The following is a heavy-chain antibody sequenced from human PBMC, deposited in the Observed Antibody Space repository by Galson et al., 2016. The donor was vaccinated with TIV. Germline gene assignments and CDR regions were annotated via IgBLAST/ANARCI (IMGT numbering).Heavy chain of an antibody. D-gene: IGHD3-3*01. CDR3: ARGAPSVFGVIMTLDY. Sequence: CAISGDSVSSTSAAWNWIRQSPSRGLEWLGRTYYRSTWYNDYAASQKRRITINPDTSKNQFSLQLTSVTPEDAAVYYCARGAPSVFGVIMTLDYWGQGTLVTVSS. J-gene: IGHJ4*02. CDR2: TYYRSTWYN. CDR1: GDSVSSTSAA. V-gene: IGHV6-1*01.